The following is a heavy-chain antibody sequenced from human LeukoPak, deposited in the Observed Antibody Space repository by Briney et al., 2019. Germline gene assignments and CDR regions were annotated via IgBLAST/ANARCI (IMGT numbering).Heavy chain of an antibody. Sequence: PGGSLRLSCAVSGFTLGDDYMSWIRQAPGQGLEWVSYISNSGGYTNYADSVAGRFTISRDNAENSLYLQMNSLRAEDTAVYYCARSRGAGPGAYFDYWGQGTLVTVTS. J-gene: IGHJ4*02. CDR1: GFTLGDDY. CDR2: ISNSGGYT. CDR3: ARSRGAGPGAYFDY. V-gene: IGHV3-11*03. D-gene: IGHD6-19*01.